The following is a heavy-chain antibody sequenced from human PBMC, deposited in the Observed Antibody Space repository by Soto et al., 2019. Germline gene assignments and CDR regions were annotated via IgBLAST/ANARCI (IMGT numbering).Heavy chain of an antibody. J-gene: IGHJ3*02. V-gene: IGHV4-59*08. CDR1: GGSISSYY. CDR2: IYYSGST. Sequence: SETLSLTCTVSGGSISSYYWSWIRQPPGKGLEWIGYIYYSGSTNYNPSLKSRVTISVDTSKNQFSLKLSSVTAADTAVYYCARPDSYCSGGSCYSVASDIWGQGTMVTVSS. CDR3: ARPDSYCSGGSCYSVASDI. D-gene: IGHD2-15*01.